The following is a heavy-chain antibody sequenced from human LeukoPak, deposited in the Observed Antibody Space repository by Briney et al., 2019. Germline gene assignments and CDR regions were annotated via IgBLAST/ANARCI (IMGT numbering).Heavy chain of an antibody. CDR1: GFTFSTFA. Sequence: GGSLRLSCTASGFTFSTFAMIWVRQPPGKGLEWVSSIFPSGGEIHYADSVRGRFTISRDNSKSILSLQMNSLRAEDTAIYYCATYRQVLLPFESWGQGTLVTVSS. V-gene: IGHV3-23*01. D-gene: IGHD5-18*01. CDR2: IFPSGGEI. J-gene: IGHJ4*02. CDR3: ATYRQVLLPFES.